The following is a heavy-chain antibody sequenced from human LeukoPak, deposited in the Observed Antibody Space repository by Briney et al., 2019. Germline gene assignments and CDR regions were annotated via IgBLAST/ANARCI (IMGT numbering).Heavy chain of an antibody. V-gene: IGHV3-11*04. CDR2: ISSSGSTI. Sequence: GGSLRLSCAASGFTFSDYYMSWIRQAPGKGLEWASYISSSGSTIYYADSVKGRFTISRDNAKNSLYLQMNSLRAEDTAVYYCARRDSSGYYPTDYWGQGTLVTVSS. CDR1: GFTFSDYY. J-gene: IGHJ4*02. D-gene: IGHD3-22*01. CDR3: ARRDSSGYYPTDY.